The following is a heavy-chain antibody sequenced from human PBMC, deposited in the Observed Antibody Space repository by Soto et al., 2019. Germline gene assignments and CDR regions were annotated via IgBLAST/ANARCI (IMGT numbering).Heavy chain of an antibody. CDR2: LSWDGGDV. V-gene: IGHV3-9*01. J-gene: IGHJ5*02. Sequence: GGSLRLSCAASGFTFQNYAMHWVRQAPGKGLEWVSGLSWDGGDVDYADSVKGRFAISRDNAKNSLYLQMTNMDPVVTATYYCARATLTGAPFDPWGQGALVTVSS. D-gene: IGHD5-12*01. CDR3: ARATLTGAPFDP. CDR1: GFTFQNYA.